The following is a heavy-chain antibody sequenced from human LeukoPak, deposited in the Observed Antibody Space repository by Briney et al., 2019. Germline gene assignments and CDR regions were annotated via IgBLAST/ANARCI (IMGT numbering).Heavy chain of an antibody. J-gene: IGHJ3*02. CDR3: ARGTRITLLRGSPNDAFDI. CDR1: GFTFSSYA. Sequence: GGSLRLSCAASGFTFSSYAMSWVRQAPGKGLEWVSVISNSGGSTFYADSVKGRFTISRDNAKNSLYLQMNSLRAEDTAVYYCARGTRITLLRGSPNDAFDIWGQGTMVTVSS. D-gene: IGHD3-10*01. CDR2: ISNSGGST. V-gene: IGHV3-23*01.